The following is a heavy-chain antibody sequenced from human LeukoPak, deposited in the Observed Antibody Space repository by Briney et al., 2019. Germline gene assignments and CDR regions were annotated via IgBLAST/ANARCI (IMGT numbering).Heavy chain of an antibody. CDR2: IGGSGGRT. Sequence: GGSLRLSCAASGFTFSNYAMNWVRQAPGKGLEWVSGIGGSGGRTHYADSVKGRFTISRDNSKNTLYLQMNSLRAEDTAVYYCAKEGSMGPYYFDYWGQGTLVTVSS. V-gene: IGHV3-23*01. CDR1: GFTFSNYA. J-gene: IGHJ4*02. CDR3: AKEGSMGPYYFDY. D-gene: IGHD2-2*01.